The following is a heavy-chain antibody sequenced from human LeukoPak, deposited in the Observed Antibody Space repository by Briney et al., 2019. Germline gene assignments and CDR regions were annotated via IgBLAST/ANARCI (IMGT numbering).Heavy chain of an antibody. CDR3: ARGPDWPIDS. J-gene: IGHJ4*02. V-gene: IGHV4-4*07. CDR1: GVSISSFY. CDR2: IYASGST. D-gene: IGHD3-9*01. Sequence: PSETLSLTCTVLGVSISSFYWSWIRQPAGKGLQWIGRIYASGSTNYSPSRRSRVTMSVDTSKNQFSLKLNSVTAADTAVYFCARGPDWPIDSWGQGTLVTVSS.